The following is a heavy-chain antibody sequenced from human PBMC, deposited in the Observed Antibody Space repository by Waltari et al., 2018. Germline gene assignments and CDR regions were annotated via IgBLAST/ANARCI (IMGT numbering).Heavy chain of an antibody. CDR2: INPYNGNT. J-gene: IGHJ3*02. V-gene: IGHV1-18*01. Sequence: QGQLVQSGAEVKKPGASVTVSCKASGYNFRPYGISWVRQAPGQGLEWMGWINPYNGNTTYGQMVKDRGTLTTDTSTSTAYMELRSLTSADTAVYYCARVRASGGNSAFDIWGQGTMVTVSS. CDR1: GYNFRPYG. D-gene: IGHD1-1*01. CDR3: ARVRASGGNSAFDI.